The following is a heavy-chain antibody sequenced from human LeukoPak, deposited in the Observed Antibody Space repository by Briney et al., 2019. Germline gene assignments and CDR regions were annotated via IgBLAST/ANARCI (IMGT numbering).Heavy chain of an antibody. CDR2: IRPEGTTT. J-gene: IGHJ4*02. Sequence: GSLRLSCAASGFTFSTYWMHWVRPATGKGLVWVSRIRPEGTTTAYADSVKGRFTISRDNAKNTLFLQMNSLSAEDTAVYYCARDLDWILFDYWGQGTLVTVSS. V-gene: IGHV3-74*03. CDR1: GFTFSTYW. D-gene: IGHD3-9*01. CDR3: ARDLDWILFDY.